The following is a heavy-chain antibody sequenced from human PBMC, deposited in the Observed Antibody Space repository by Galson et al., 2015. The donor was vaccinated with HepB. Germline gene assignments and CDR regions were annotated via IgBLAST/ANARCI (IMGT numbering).Heavy chain of an antibody. Sequence: SVKVSCKASGYTFTSYGISWVRQAPGQGLEWMGWISAHNGNTNYAQKLQGRVTMTTDTSTSTAYMELRSLRSDDTAVYYCARRCSSTSCYDAFDIWGQGTMVTVSS. CDR2: ISAHNGNT. D-gene: IGHD2-2*01. J-gene: IGHJ3*02. CDR1: GYTFTSYG. V-gene: IGHV1-18*04. CDR3: ARRCSSTSCYDAFDI.